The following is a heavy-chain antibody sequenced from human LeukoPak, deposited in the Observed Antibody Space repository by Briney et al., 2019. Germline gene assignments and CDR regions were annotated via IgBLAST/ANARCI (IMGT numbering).Heavy chain of an antibody. D-gene: IGHD1-26*01. CDR1: GGSISSNSHY. V-gene: IGHV4-39*01. CDR2: ISYGVTT. J-gene: IGHJ4*02. Sequence: PSETPSLTCGVSGGSISSNSHYWAWVRQPPGNGLEWIGSISYGVTTYYNPSLKSRVTISVDTSKNQFSLKLSSVTAADTAVYYCARHLRGASIYFDYWGQGTLVTVSS. CDR3: ARHLRGASIYFDY.